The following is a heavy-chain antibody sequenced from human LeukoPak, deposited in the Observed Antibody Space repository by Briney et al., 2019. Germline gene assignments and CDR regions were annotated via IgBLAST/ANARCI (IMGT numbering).Heavy chain of an antibody. D-gene: IGHD3-22*01. CDR3: ATYYYDSSSLSS. CDR2: IKEDGSEK. Sequence: GGSLRLSCAASGFMFSRYWMSWVRQAPEKGLEWVANIKEDGSEKYYVDSVKGRFSISRDNAKNSLYLQMNSLRDEDTAVYYCATYYYDSSSLSSWGQGTLVTVSS. CDR1: GFMFSRYW. V-gene: IGHV3-7*02. J-gene: IGHJ5*02.